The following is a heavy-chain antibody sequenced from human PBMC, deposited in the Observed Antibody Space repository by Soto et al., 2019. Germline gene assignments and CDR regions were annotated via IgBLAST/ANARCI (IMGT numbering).Heavy chain of an antibody. CDR1: GFTVSSSY. J-gene: IGHJ6*02. V-gene: IGHV3-53*01. D-gene: IGHD6-19*01. Sequence: EVQLVESGGGLIQPGGSLRLSCAASGFTVSSSYMSWVRQAPGKGLEWVSLIYVGGSTYYADSVKGRFTISRDNSKNTLHLQMNRLRAEDTAVYYCARDLRSGWYGSMDVWGQGTTVIVSS. CDR3: ARDLRSGWYGSMDV. CDR2: IYVGGST.